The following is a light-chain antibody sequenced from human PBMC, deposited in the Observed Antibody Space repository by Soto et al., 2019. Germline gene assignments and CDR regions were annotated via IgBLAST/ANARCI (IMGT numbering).Light chain of an antibody. CDR1: NSNIGAGYD. CDR2: AYT. Sequence: QSVLTQPPSVSGAPGQRVTISCTGSNSNIGAGYDLHWYQQFPGAAPKLLIFAYTNRPSGVPDRFSGSKSGTSASLAITGLQADDEAGYYCQSFDSSLTAWVFGGGTQLTVL. J-gene: IGLJ3*02. CDR3: QSFDSSLTAWV. V-gene: IGLV1-40*01.